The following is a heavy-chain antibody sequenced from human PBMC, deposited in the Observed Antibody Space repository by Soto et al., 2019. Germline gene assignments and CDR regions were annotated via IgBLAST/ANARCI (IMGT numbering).Heavy chain of an antibody. Sequence: EVQLLESGGGLVQPEGSLRLSCTASGFTFSSYAMSWVRQAPGKGLEWVSAISGSGGSTYYADSVKGRFTISRDNSKNTLYLQMNSLRAEDTAVYYCANRGYGPEWFDPWGQGTLVTVSS. V-gene: IGHV3-23*01. CDR3: ANRGYGPEWFDP. CDR1: GFTFSSYA. CDR2: ISGSGGST. J-gene: IGHJ5*02. D-gene: IGHD4-17*01.